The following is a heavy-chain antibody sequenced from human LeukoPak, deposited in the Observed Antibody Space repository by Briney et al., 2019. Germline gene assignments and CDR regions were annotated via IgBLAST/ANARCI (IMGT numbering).Heavy chain of an antibody. CDR2: ISYDGSNK. CDR1: GFTFSSYG. D-gene: IGHD1-26*01. V-gene: IGHV3-30*18. CDR3: AKDWRGSYSVFDY. J-gene: IGHJ4*02. Sequence: GRSLRLSCAASGFTFSSYGMHWVRQAPGKGLEWVAVISYDGSNKYYADSVKGRFTISRDNSKNTLYLQMNSLRAEDTAVYYCAKDWRGSYSVFDYWGQGTLVTVSS.